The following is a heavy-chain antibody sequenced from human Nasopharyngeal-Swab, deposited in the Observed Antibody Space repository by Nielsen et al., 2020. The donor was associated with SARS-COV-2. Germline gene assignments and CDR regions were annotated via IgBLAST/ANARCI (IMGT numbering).Heavy chain of an antibody. V-gene: IGHV1-24*01. CDR3: TTVAGSYGRFDY. J-gene: IGHJ4*02. Sequence: ASVKVSCQVSGYTLTELSMHRVRQAPGKGLEWVGGFDPEDGETIYAQKFQGRVTMTEDTSTDTAYMELSSLTSEDTAVYYCTTVAGSYGRFDYWGQGTLVTVSS. D-gene: IGHD1-26*01. CDR2: FDPEDGET. CDR1: GYTLTELS.